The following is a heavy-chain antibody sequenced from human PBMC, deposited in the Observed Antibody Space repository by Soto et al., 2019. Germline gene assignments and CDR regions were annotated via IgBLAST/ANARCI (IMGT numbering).Heavy chain of an antibody. CDR1: GFPFSSYE. V-gene: IGHV3-48*03. Sequence: EVQLVESGGVLVQPGESLRLSCAASGFPFSSYEMNWVRQAPGKGLEWVAYISSGGGNIYYAESVKGRFTISRDNAKNSGDLQMTSLRAEDTAIYYCARDRWLRYSGYDWHFDYWGQGTLVTVSS. CDR2: ISSGGGNI. J-gene: IGHJ4*02. CDR3: ARDRWLRYSGYDWHFDY. D-gene: IGHD5-12*01.